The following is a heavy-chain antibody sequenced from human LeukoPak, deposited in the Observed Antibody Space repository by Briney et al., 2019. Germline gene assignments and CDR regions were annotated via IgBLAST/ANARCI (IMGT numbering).Heavy chain of an antibody. CDR2: INPNSGGT. J-gene: IGHJ4*02. CDR1: GYIFSGYY. D-gene: IGHD3-22*01. V-gene: IGHV1-2*02. Sequence: ASVKVSCKASGYIFSGYYMHWVRQAPGQGLEWMGWINPNSGGTNYAPKFQGRVTMTRDTSISTAYMELSRLRSDDTAVYYCARDVDSSGYSVGYWGQGTLVTVSS. CDR3: ARDVDSSGYSVGY.